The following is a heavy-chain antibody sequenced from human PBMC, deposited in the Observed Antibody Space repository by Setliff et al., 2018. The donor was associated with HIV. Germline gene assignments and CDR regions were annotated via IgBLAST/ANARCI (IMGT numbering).Heavy chain of an antibody. CDR1: GFTFRTYW. V-gene: IGHV3-74*01. D-gene: IGHD3-22*01. Sequence: GSLRLSCVASGFTFRTYWMHWVRQGPGKGLVWVSRINSDGTTTNYADSVKGRFTISRDNAKNTVYLQMSSLRAEDTAVYYCAKDSAFDSSGYFDYWGQGTLVTVSS. CDR3: AKDSAFDSSGYFDY. CDR2: INSDGTTT. J-gene: IGHJ4*02.